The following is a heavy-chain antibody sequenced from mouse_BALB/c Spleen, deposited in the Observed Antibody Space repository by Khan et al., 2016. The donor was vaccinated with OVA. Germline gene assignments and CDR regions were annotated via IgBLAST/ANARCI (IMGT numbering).Heavy chain of an antibody. CDR2: LSTGTDTT. D-gene: IGHD1-1*01. J-gene: IGHJ2*01. V-gene: IGHV1-76*01. Sequence: ARLSTGTDTTYYSEKVKDKATLTADKSSSTAYLQLSSLKSEDSAVYFCAREEALYYFDYWGQGTTLTVSS. CDR3: AREEALYYFDY.